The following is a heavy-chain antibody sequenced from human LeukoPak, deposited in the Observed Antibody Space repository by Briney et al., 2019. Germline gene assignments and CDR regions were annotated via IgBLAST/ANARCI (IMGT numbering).Heavy chain of an antibody. J-gene: IGHJ4*02. D-gene: IGHD1-26*01. CDR3: ARDRRRSGSYSFPDY. CDR1: GGTFSSYA. V-gene: IGHV1-69*04. Sequence: SVKVSCKASGGTFSSYAISWVRQAPGQGLEWMRRIIPILGIANYPQKFQGRVTITADKSTSTAYMELSSLRSEDTAVYYCARDRRRSGSYSFPDYWGQGTLVTVSS. CDR2: IIPILGIA.